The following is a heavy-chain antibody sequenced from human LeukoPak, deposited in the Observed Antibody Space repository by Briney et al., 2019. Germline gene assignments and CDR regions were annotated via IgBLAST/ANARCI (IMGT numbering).Heavy chain of an antibody. J-gene: IGHJ6*03. V-gene: IGHV3-7*01. CDR3: ARGVHLYYYYYYYMDV. CDR1: GFTFSSYW. Sequence: GGSLRLSCAASGFTFSSYWMSWVRQAPGKGLEWVANIKQDGSEKYYVDSVKGRFTISRDNAKNSLYLQMNSLRAEDTVVYYCARGVHLYYYYYYYMDVWGKGTTVTVSS. D-gene: IGHD1-1*01. CDR2: IKQDGSEK.